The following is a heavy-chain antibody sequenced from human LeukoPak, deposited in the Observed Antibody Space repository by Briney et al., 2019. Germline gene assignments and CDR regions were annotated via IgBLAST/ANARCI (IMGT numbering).Heavy chain of an antibody. CDR3: ARGFIVVVVAATRWFDP. Sequence: SETLSLTCAVYGGSFSGYYWSWIRQPPGKGLEWIGEISTNYNPSLKSRVTISVDTSKNQFSLKLSSVTAADTAVYYCARGFIVVVVAATRWFDPWGQGTLVTVSS. V-gene: IGHV4-34*01. J-gene: IGHJ5*02. CDR2: IST. CDR1: GGSFSGYY. D-gene: IGHD2-15*01.